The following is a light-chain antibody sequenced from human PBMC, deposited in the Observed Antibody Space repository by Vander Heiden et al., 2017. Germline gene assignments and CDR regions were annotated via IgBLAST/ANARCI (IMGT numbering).Light chain of an antibody. CDR2: DDS. CDR1: NIGSKS. Sequence: SYVLTQPPSVSVAPGQTARLTCGGNNIGSKSVHLYQQKPGQAPVLVVYDDSDRPSGIPERFSGSNSGNTATLTISRVEAGDEADYYCQVWDSSSDHPFGGGTKLTVL. V-gene: IGLV3-21*02. J-gene: IGLJ2*01. CDR3: QVWDSSSDHP.